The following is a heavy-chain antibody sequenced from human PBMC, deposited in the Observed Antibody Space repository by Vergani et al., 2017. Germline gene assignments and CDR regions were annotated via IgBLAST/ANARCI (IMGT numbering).Heavy chain of an antibody. J-gene: IGHJ4*02. V-gene: IGHV3-11*01. CDR2: ISISGSTI. Sequence: QVQLVESGGGLVKPGGSLRVSCAASGFTFRDYYMRWLRQAPGKGLGWFAYISISGSTIYYAASVKCRFTISRENAKKSLYLPMNSLRAEDTSVYYCASDLGGQTDYWSQGTLVTVAS. D-gene: IGHD1-26*01. CDR3: ASDLGGQTDY. CDR1: GFTFRDYY.